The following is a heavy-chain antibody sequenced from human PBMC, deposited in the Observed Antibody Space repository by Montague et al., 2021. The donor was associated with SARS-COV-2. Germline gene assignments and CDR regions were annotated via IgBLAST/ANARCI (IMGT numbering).Heavy chain of an antibody. J-gene: IGHJ4*02. D-gene: IGHD5-24*01. Sequence: SETLSLTCAVYGGSFHIFSWGWIRQSPGTGLEWIGEVDHSGNTKYNPSLKSRVTISVDTSKNQFSLNLTSVTAADTAIYYCARGSRAVPITPGFRYWGQGTQVAVSS. CDR1: GGSFHIFS. CDR3: ARGSRAVPITPGFRY. V-gene: IGHV4-34*01. CDR2: VDHSGNT.